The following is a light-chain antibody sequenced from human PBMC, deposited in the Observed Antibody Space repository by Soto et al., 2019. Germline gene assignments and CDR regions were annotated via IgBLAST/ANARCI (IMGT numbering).Light chain of an antibody. CDR1: QCVKSNY. CDR3: QHYDGSPRT. Sequence: TVLTQSRGTVSLSPGERATLSCRTSQCVKSNYLAWYQQKPGQAPRLLIYGVFNRATGIPDRFSGSGSGTDVTLTISGLEPEDSALYYCQHYDGSPRTFGQGTKLEIK. V-gene: IGKV3-20*01. CDR2: GVF. J-gene: IGKJ2*01.